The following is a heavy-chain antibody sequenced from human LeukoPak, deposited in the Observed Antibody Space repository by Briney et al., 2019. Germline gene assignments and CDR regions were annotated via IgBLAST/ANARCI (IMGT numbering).Heavy chain of an antibody. V-gene: IGHV3-23*01. J-gene: IGHJ6*02. CDR3: AKVGSSMSFYYYYGLDV. CDR2: ISGSGGTT. D-gene: IGHD6-13*01. Sequence: PGGSLRLPCAASGFSFSNYAMSWVRQAPGKGLEWVSAISGSGGTTNYADSVKGRFTISRDNSKNTLYLQMDSLRAEDTAVYYCAKVGSSMSFYYYYGLDVWGQGTTVTVSS. CDR1: GFSFSNYA.